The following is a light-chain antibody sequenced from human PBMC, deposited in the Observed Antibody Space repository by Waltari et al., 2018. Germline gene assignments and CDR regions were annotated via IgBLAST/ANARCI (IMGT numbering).Light chain of an antibody. CDR1: QSVSSSY. CDR2: DAS. V-gene: IGKV3D-20*01. J-gene: IGKJ5*01. CDR3: QQYGSSQIT. Sequence: EIVLTQSPPTLSLSPGERATLSCRASQSVSSSYLAWYQQKPRLAPRLLIYDASSRATGIPDRFSGSGSGTDFTLTISRLEPEDFAVYYCQQYGSSQITFGQGTRLEIK.